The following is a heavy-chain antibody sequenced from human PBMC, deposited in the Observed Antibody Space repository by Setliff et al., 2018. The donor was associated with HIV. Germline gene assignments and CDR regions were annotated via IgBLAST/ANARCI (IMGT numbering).Heavy chain of an antibody. J-gene: IGHJ4*02. D-gene: IGHD6-13*01. Sequence: GSLRLSCVTSGFTFGDYAINWVRQAPGKGLEWIGFIRTKAYGDATEYAASMEDRFTISREDTKSIAYLEMNGLKIEDTAVYYCTRGYRYASSWYREPDSWGQGTLVTVSS. CDR1: GFTFGDYA. V-gene: IGHV3-49*04. CDR3: TRGYRYASSWYREPDS. CDR2: IRTKAYGDAT.